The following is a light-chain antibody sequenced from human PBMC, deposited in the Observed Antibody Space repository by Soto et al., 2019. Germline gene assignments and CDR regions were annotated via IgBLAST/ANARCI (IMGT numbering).Light chain of an antibody. V-gene: IGKV3-20*01. Sequence: ENVLTKSPGTLSLFPGERATLSCTARQSITLNYFAWYQQKPGQAPRLLISGASSRATGIPDRFSGSGSGTDFTLTIVRLEPEDFAVYYCQQYGSSPYTFGQGTKVESK. CDR1: QSITLNY. CDR2: GAS. CDR3: QQYGSSPYT. J-gene: IGKJ2*01.